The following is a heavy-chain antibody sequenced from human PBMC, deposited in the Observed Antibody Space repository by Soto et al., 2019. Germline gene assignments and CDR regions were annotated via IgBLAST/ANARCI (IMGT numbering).Heavy chain of an antibody. V-gene: IGHV1-18*01. CDR2: ISDYNGNT. D-gene: IGHD3-10*01. Sequence: QVQLVQSGAEVRKPGASVKVSCKASGYTFSNYGLSWVRQAPGQGLEWMGWISDYNGNTHYAQKFQGRLIMTTDTSTGTAYVELRSLTSDDSAVYFCAREGYYSGSGTYSPPRYYGMDVWGQGTTVTVSS. CDR3: AREGYYSGSGTYSPPRYYGMDV. J-gene: IGHJ6*02. CDR1: GYTFSNYG.